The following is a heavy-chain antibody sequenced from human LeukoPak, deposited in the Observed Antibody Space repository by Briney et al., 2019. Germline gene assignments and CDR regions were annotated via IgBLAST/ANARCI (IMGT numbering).Heavy chain of an antibody. V-gene: IGHV4-34*01. D-gene: IGHD3-3*01. J-gene: IGHJ4*02. CDR1: SGSFSGYY. CDR2: INDRGSTRS. Sequence: PSETLSLTCAVYSGSFSGYYWSWIRQPPGKGLEWIGEINDRGSTRSSYNPSLKSGVTISVDTSKNQFSLKLSSVTAADTAVYYCARGRDVLRFLEWYRVYFDXWGQGTQVTVS. CDR3: ARGRDVLRFLEWYRVYFDX.